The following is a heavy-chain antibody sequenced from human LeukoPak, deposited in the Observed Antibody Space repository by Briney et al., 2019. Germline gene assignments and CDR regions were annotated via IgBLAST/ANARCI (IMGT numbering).Heavy chain of an antibody. CDR1: GSTFSSYE. V-gene: IGHV3-48*03. J-gene: IGHJ5*02. D-gene: IGHD3-22*01. CDR2: ISSSGSTI. CDR3: ARGDVPYDSSGVMGS. Sequence: GGSLRLSCAASGSTFSSYEMNWVRQAPGKGLEWVSYISSSGSTIYYADSVKGRFTISRDNAKNSLYLQMNSLRAEDTAVYYCARGDVPYDSSGVMGSWGQGTLVTVSS.